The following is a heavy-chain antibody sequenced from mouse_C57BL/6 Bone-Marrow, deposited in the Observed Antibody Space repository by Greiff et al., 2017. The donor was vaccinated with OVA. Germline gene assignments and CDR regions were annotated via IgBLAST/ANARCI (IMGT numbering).Heavy chain of an antibody. D-gene: IGHD1-1*01. CDR2: IDPSDSET. CDR3: ARSLYYYGSSYRYFDV. Sequence: QVQLQQPGAELVRPGSSVKLSCKASGYTFTSYWMHWVKQRPIQGLEWIGNIDPSDSETHYNQKFKDKATLTVDTSSSTAYMQLSSLTSEDSAVYDCARSLYYYGSSYRYFDVWGTGTTVTVSS. CDR1: GYTFTSYW. J-gene: IGHJ1*03. V-gene: IGHV1-52*01.